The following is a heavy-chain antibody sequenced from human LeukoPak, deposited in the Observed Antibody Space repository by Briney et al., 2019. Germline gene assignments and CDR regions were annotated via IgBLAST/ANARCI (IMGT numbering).Heavy chain of an antibody. CDR3: ARTCPEAYCGVDSPPRNAFDI. Sequence: SETLSLTCTVSGGSISSYYWNWIRQPPGKGLEWIGYIYYSGSTYYNPSLKSRVTISVDTSKNQFSLKLSSVTVADTAVYHCARTCPEAYCGVDSPPRNAFDIWGQGTMVTVSS. D-gene: IGHD2-21*02. CDR1: GGSISSYY. V-gene: IGHV4-59*01. J-gene: IGHJ3*02. CDR2: IYYSGST.